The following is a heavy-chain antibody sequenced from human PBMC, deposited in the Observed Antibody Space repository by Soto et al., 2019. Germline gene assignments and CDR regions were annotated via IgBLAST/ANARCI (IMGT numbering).Heavy chain of an antibody. CDR2: ISGGGGST. D-gene: IGHD6-13*01. J-gene: IGHJ4*02. CDR1: GFTFNNFA. V-gene: IGHV3-23*01. Sequence: EVQLLESGGGLVQPGGSLRLSCAASGFTFNNFAMSWVRQAPGKGLEWVSAISGGGGSTYYADSLKGRFTISRDNSKNTLYLQMNSLGAEDTAVYYCAKDSSNWPHGGFDYWGQGTLVTVSS. CDR3: AKDSSNWPHGGFDY.